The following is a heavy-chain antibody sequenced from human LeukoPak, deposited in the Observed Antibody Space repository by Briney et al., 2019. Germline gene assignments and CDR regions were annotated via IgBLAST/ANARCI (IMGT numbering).Heavy chain of an antibody. D-gene: IGHD6-13*01. CDR2: ISGSGSDT. Sequence: AGGSLRLSCAASGFIFSDYYMTWIRQAPGKGLEWLSYISGSGSDTNYADSVKGRFTTSRDNAKNSLYLQMNSLRAEDTAVYYCARVGSIAAAGTPDYWGQGTLVTV. V-gene: IGHV3-11*06. CDR1: GFIFSDYY. CDR3: ARVGSIAAAGTPDY. J-gene: IGHJ4*02.